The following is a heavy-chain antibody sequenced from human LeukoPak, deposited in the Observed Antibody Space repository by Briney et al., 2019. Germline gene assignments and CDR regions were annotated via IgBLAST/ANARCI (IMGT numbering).Heavy chain of an antibody. V-gene: IGHV1-69*01. CDR2: IIPIFGTA. CDR3: ARPRGYSYGLVQALPFDY. J-gene: IGHJ4*02. CDR1: GGTFSSYA. D-gene: IGHD5-18*01. Sequence: SVNVSCTASGGTFSSYAISWVRQAPGQGLEWMGGIIPIFGTANYAQKFQGRVTITSDESTSTAYMELSSLRSEDTAVYYCARPRGYSYGLVQALPFDYWGQGTLVTVSS.